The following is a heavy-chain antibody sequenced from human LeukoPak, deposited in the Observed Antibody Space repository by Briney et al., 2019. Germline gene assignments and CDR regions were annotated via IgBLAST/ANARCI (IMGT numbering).Heavy chain of an antibody. J-gene: IGHJ4*02. D-gene: IGHD3-22*01. V-gene: IGHV1-24*01. CDR1: GYTLTELS. CDR2: FDPEDGET. CDR3: ATGNRPYYYDSSGYYDFDY. Sequence: ASVKVSCKVSGYTLTELSMHWVRQAPGKGLEWMGGFDPEDGETIYAQKFQGRVTMTEDTSTDTAYMELSSLRSEDTAVYYCATGNRPYYYDSSGYYDFDYWGRGTLATVSS.